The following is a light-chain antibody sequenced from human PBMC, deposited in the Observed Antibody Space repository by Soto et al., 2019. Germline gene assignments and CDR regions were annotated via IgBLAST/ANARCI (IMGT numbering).Light chain of an antibody. Sequence: DIQMTQFPSTLSASVGDRVTITCRASQSINNWLAWYQQKPGKAPKLLIYKASTLESGVPIMFSGSGFGTEFPLTISSLQPDDFAIYYCQQYDSYWAFGQGTKVEIK. CDR1: QSINNW. CDR2: KAS. J-gene: IGKJ1*01. V-gene: IGKV1-5*03. CDR3: QQYDSYWA.